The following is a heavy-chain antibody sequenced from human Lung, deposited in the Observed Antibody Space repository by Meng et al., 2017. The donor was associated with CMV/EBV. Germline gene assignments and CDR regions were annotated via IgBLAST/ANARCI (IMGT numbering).Heavy chain of an antibody. Sequence: GGSLRLXCAASGFTFSNYAMNWVRQAPGKELEWVSVIYSDGSSTYYADSVKGRFTISRDNSKNTLDLQMNSLRAEDTAVYYCAKGDDSGWSPFDYWGQGTXVTVSS. CDR3: AKGDDSGWSPFDY. D-gene: IGHD3-22*01. J-gene: IGHJ4*02. V-gene: IGHV3-23*03. CDR1: GFTFSNYA. CDR2: IYSDGSST.